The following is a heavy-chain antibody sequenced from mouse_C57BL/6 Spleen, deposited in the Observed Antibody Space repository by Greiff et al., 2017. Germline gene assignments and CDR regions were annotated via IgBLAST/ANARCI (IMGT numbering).Heavy chain of an antibody. Sequence: EVKLLESVAELVRPGASVKLSCTASGFTITNTYMHWVKQRPEQGLEWIGRIDPADGNTKYAPKFQGKATLTAATSSNTAYLQLSSLTSEDTASYYGAILDGYYAGDYWGQGTSVTVSS. CDR3: AILDGYYAGDY. CDR1: GFTITNTY. V-gene: IGHV14-3*01. CDR2: IDPADGNT. D-gene: IGHD2-3*01. J-gene: IGHJ4*01.